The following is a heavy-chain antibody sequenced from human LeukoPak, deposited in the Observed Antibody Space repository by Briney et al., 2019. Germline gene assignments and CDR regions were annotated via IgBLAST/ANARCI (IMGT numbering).Heavy chain of an antibody. Sequence: TGGSLRLSCAASGFTFSSYSMNWVRQAPGKGLEWVSSISSSSSYIYYADSVKGRFTISRDNAKNSLYLHMNSLRAEETDVYYCARESVTMVRGVIITMFGGSDYWGQGTLVTVSS. CDR2: ISSSSSYI. J-gene: IGHJ4*02. V-gene: IGHV3-21*01. D-gene: IGHD3-10*01. CDR3: ARESVTMVRGVIITMFGGSDY. CDR1: GFTFSSYS.